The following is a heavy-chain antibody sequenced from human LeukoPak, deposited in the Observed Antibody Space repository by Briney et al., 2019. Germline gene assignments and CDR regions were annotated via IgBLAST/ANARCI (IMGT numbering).Heavy chain of an antibody. CDR3: ARDPLSTNDFDI. J-gene: IGHJ3*02. CDR2: IYYSGST. CDR1: GGSISSGGYY. V-gene: IGHV4-31*03. Sequence: KPSETLSLTCTVSGGSISSGGYYWSWIRQHPGKGLEWIGYIYYSGSTYYNPSLKSRVTISVDTSKNQFSLKLSSVTAADTAVYFCARDPLSTNDFDIWGQGTMVTVSS. D-gene: IGHD1-1*01.